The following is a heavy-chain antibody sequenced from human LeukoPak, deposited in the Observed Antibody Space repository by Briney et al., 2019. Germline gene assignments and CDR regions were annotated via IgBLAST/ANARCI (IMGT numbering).Heavy chain of an antibody. Sequence: SVKVSCKASGYIHTELSMHWVRQPPGKAFEWMGGSDPDNNETDYEQKFQGRLTMTEDTSTGTANMALSSLPSEYTAVYYCASESVAEPLIIVWGQGTLVTVSS. D-gene: IGHD3-10*01. CDR2: SDPDNNET. J-gene: IGHJ4*02. V-gene: IGHV1-24*01. CDR3: ASESVAEPLIIV. CDR1: GYIHTELS.